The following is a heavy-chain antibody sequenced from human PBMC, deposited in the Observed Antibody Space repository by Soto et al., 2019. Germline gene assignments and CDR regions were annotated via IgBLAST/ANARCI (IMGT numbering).Heavy chain of an antibody. V-gene: IGHV3-33*01. Sequence: QAKLVESGGGVVQPGRSLRLSCAASGFTFRSHRMHWVRQAPGKGLEWLAVIWYDGSNKYYADSVKGRFTISRDNSKNTLSLQMNSLRAEDTAVYYCARDGCGGGSPFDCWGQGTLVTVSS. CDR3: ARDGCGGGSPFDC. CDR2: IWYDGSNK. J-gene: IGHJ4*02. D-gene: IGHD2-15*01. CDR1: GFTFRSHR.